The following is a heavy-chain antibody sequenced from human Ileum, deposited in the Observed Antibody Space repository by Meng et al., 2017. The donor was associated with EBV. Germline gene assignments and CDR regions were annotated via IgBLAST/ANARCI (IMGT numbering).Heavy chain of an antibody. Sequence: GALSSPLAVSGGSVSSCNWWSWVRQSPGKGLEWIGEIYQSGSTNYNPSLESRVTISLDKSENQLSLRLTSVTAADTAVYYCAREGGSFDILTGYDIWGQGTLVTVSS. CDR1: GGSVSSCNW. D-gene: IGHD3-9*01. J-gene: IGHJ4*02. CDR3: AREGGSFDILTGYDI. V-gene: IGHV4-4*02. CDR2: IYQSGST.